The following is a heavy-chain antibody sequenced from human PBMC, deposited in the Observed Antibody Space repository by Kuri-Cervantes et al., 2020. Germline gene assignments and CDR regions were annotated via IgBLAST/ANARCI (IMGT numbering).Heavy chain of an antibody. V-gene: IGHV3-30*01. Sequence: GGSLRLSCVVSGFTFSFYPIHWVRQAPGKGLEWVALISSDGSHKIYADSVKGRFTISRDNSKNTLYLEMNSLRAEDTAMYYCTRNTEGIDFWGQGTLVTVSS. J-gene: IGHJ4*02. CDR1: GFTFSFYP. D-gene: IGHD2-8*02. CDR2: ISSDGSHK. CDR3: TRNTEGIDF.